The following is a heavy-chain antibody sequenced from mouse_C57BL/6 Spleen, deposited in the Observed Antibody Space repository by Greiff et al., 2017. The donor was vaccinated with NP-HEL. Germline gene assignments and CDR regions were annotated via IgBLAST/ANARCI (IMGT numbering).Heavy chain of an antibody. V-gene: IGHV1-15*01. CDR3: TRGDYGSSYVY. Sequence: QVQLQQSGAELVRPGASVTLSCKASGYTFTDYEMHWVKQTPVHGLEWIGAIDPETGGTAYNQKFKGKAILTADKSSSTAYMELRSLTSEDSAVYYCTRGDYGSSYVYWGQGTTLTVSS. D-gene: IGHD1-1*01. J-gene: IGHJ2*01. CDR2: IDPETGGT. CDR1: GYTFTDYE.